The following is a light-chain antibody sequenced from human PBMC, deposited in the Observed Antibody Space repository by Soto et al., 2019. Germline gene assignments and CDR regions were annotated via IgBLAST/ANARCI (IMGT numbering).Light chain of an antibody. CDR2: EVS. J-gene: IGKJ1*01. CDR1: QTINRW. Sequence: DIHMTQSPSTLSASVGDRVTITCRASQTINRWLAWHQQKTGKAPTLLLYEVSNLETGVTSRFGGSGSGTEFTLIISSLQLDDFATYYCQQYDSYPWTFGQGTKVDIK. CDR3: QQYDSYPWT. V-gene: IGKV1-5*03.